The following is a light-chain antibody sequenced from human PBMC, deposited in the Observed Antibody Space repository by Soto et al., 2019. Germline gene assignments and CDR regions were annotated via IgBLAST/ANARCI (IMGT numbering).Light chain of an antibody. CDR1: QSISRW. CDR2: DAS. Sequence: DIQMSQSPSTLSASVGASVTITCRASQSISRWLAWYPKKTGKAPKLLIYDASSLESGVPSRFRGIGSGTEFTLTLSSLQPDEVATYDCQQYDSYSWTFGQGTKVDIK. CDR3: QQYDSYSWT. V-gene: IGKV1-5*01. J-gene: IGKJ1*01.